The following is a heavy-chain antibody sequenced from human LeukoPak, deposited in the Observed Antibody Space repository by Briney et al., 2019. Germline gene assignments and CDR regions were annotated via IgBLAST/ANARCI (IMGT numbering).Heavy chain of an antibody. CDR2: IYSGGDT. V-gene: IGHV3-53*01. CDR3: ARGSDSSGWYSSFGY. Sequence: GGSLRLSCAASGFTVSSNYMSWVRQAPGKGLEWVSVIYSGGDTYYADSVKGRFTISRDNAKNTLYLQMNSLRAEDTAVYYCARGSDSSGWYSSFGYWGQGTLVTVSS. CDR1: GFTVSSNY. J-gene: IGHJ4*02. D-gene: IGHD6-19*01.